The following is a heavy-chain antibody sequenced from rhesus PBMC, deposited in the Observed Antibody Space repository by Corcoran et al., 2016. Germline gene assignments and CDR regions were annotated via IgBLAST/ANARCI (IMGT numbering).Heavy chain of an antibody. CDR3: AGYLLMGVGYFDY. V-gene: IGHV4-122*02. CDR1: GFSIRRGYSG. CDR2: ITLSGGH. J-gene: IGHJ4*01. D-gene: IGHD2-2*01. Sequence: QVQLQESGPGLMKPSETLSSPCAVSGFSIRRGYSGSWICQPPRKGLGWLWYITLSGGHSYNPTLKSRVTISRDTSKNPFSLKLSSVTAADPAVYYCAGYLLMGVGYFDYWGQGVLVTVSS.